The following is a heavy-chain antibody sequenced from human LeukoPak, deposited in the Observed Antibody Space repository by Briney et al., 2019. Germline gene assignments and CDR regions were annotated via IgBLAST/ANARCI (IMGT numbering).Heavy chain of an antibody. V-gene: IGHV3-7*01. J-gene: IGHJ4*02. CDR3: ARDLAYGALDY. Sequence: PGGSLRLSCVASGFTFSGSWMTWVRQAPGRGLQWLGYISPDGNLKSYVDSVKGRFTISRDNARNSVYLKISSLRVEDTSVYYWARDLAYGALDYWGQGTLVAVSS. CDR1: GFTFSGSW. D-gene: IGHD4-17*01. CDR2: ISPDGNLK.